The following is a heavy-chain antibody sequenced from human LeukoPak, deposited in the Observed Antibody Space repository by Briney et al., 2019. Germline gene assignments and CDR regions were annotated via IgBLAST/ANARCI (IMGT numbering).Heavy chain of an antibody. D-gene: IGHD3-10*01. CDR3: ARDPGGSYQYYFDY. Sequence: ASVKVSCKASGYTFTNYAIHWLRQAPEQKLEWLGWINVANGNTKYSQKFQGRVTFTRDTSATTVHMELSSLGSGDTGVYYCARDPGGSYQYYFDYWGQGTLVTVSS. V-gene: IGHV1-3*01. CDR2: INVANGNT. CDR1: GYTFTNYA. J-gene: IGHJ4*02.